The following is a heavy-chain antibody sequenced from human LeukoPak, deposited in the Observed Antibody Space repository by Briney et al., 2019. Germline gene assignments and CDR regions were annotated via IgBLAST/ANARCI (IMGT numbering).Heavy chain of an antibody. J-gene: IGHJ3*02. CDR2: ISNSGYTI. D-gene: IGHD6-19*01. Sequence: GGSLRLSCAASGFTFSDDYMSWIRQAPGKGLEWVSYISNSGYTIYYADSVKGRFTISRDNAENSLYLQVNSLRAEDTAVYYCARDREQWLHGGAFDIWGQGTMVTVSS. CDR1: GFTFSDDY. CDR3: ARDREQWLHGGAFDI. V-gene: IGHV3-11*04.